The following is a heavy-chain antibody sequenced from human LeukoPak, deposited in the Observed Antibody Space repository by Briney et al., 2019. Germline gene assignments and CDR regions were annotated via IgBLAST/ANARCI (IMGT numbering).Heavy chain of an antibody. CDR2: IYDIGIT. CDR3: ARVRPDYYYGVDV. Sequence: PSPTLSLTCTVSGGSISSGDYYWSWLRQPPGKGLESIGYIYDIGITYYNPSLKSRLSISLDTSKNQFSLKVTSVTAADTAVYYCARVRPDYYYGVDVWGQGATVTVSS. V-gene: IGHV4-30-4*01. CDR1: GGSISSGDYY. J-gene: IGHJ6*02.